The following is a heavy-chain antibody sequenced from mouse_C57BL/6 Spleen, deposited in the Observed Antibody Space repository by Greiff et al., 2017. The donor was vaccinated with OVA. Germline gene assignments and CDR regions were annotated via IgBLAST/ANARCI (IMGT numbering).Heavy chain of an antibody. V-gene: IGHV1-55*01. D-gene: IGHD1-1*01. CDR3: ARYYGYAMDY. J-gene: IGHJ4*01. Sequence: QLQPPGAELLKPGASVKMSCQASGYTFTSYWITWVKQRPGQGLGWIGDIYPGSGSTNYNEKFKSKATLTVDTSSSTAYMQLSSLTSEDSAVYYCARYYGYAMDYWGQGTSVTVSS. CDR1: GYTFTSYW. CDR2: IYPGSGST.